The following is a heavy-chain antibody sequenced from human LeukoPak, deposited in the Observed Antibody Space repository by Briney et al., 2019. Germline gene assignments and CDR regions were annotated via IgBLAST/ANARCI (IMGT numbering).Heavy chain of an antibody. Sequence: PGRSLRLSCAASGFTFSSYAMHWVRQAPGKGLEWVAVISYDGSNKYYADSVKGRFTISRDNSKNTLYLQMNSLRAEDTAVYYCARPTRGGSRSYGDYGSDYWGQGTLVTVSS. V-gene: IGHV3-30*04. D-gene: IGHD4-17*01. CDR2: ISYDGSNK. J-gene: IGHJ4*02. CDR3: ARPTRGGSRSYGDYGSDY. CDR1: GFTFSSYA.